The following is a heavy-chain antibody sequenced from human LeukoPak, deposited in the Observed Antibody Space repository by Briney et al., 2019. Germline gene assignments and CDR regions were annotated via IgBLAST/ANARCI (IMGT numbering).Heavy chain of an antibody. Sequence: ASVKVSCKASGCTFTGYYMHWVRQAPGQGLEWMGWINPNSGGTNYAQKFQGRATMTRDTSISTAYMELSRLRSDDTAVYYCARARYGDSIDYWGQGTLVTVSS. V-gene: IGHV1-2*02. CDR1: GCTFTGYY. D-gene: IGHD4-17*01. CDR3: ARARYGDSIDY. J-gene: IGHJ4*02. CDR2: INPNSGGT.